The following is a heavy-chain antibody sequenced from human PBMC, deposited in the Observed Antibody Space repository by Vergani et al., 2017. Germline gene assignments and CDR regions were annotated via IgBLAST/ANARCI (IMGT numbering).Heavy chain of an antibody. Sequence: EVQLVQSGAEVKKPGESLKISCKGSGYSFTSYWIGWVRQMPGKGLEWMGIIYPGDSDTRYSPSFQGQVTISADKSISTAYLQGSSLKASDTAMYYCARHALHGYSSSWSPSGAYYYGMDVWGQGTTVTVSS. CDR3: ARHALHGYSSSWSPSGAYYYGMDV. CDR1: GYSFTSYW. J-gene: IGHJ6*02. CDR2: IYPGDSDT. D-gene: IGHD6-13*01. V-gene: IGHV5-51*01.